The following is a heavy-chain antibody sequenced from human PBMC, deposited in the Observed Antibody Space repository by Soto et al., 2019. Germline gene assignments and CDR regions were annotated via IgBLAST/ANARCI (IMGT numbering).Heavy chain of an antibody. CDR3: ARGIEGWYQGRYYYGMDV. Sequence: QVQLQESGPGLVKPSETLSLTCTVAGGSVSSGSYYWSWIRQPPGKGLEWIGYIYYSGSTNYNPSLRSRVTISVDTSKNQFSLKLSSLTAADTAVYYCARGIEGWYQGRYYYGMDVWGQGTTVNVSS. D-gene: IGHD6-19*01. J-gene: IGHJ6*02. CDR2: IYYSGST. CDR1: GGSVSSGSYY. V-gene: IGHV4-61*01.